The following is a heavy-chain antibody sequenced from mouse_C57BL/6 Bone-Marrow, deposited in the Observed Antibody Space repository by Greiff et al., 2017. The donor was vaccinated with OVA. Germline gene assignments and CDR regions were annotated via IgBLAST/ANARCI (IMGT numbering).Heavy chain of an antibody. Sequence: EVQGVESGGGLVQPGESLKLSCESNEYEFPSHDMSWVRKTPEKRLELVAAINSDGGSTYYPDTMERRFIISRDNTKKTLYLQMSSLRSEDTALYYCASPYYYGSSRYWYFDVWGTGTTVTVSS. J-gene: IGHJ1*03. D-gene: IGHD1-1*01. CDR3: ASPYYYGSSRYWYFDV. V-gene: IGHV5-2*01. CDR2: INSDGGST. CDR1: EYEFPSHD.